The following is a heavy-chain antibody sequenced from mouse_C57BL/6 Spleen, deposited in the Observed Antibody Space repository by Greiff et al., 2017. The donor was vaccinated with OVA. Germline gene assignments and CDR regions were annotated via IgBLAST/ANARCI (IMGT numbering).Heavy chain of an antibody. D-gene: IGHD3-2*02. CDR3: ARRDSSGYPLYAMDY. CDR2: INPSTGGT. Sequence: EVKLQESGPELVKPGASVKISCKASGYSFTGYYMNWVKQSPEKSLEWIGEINPSTGGTTYNQKFKAKATLTVDKSSSTAYMQLKSLTSEDSAVYYCARRDSSGYPLYAMDYWGQGTSVTVSS. V-gene: IGHV1-42*01. J-gene: IGHJ4*01. CDR1: GYSFTGYY.